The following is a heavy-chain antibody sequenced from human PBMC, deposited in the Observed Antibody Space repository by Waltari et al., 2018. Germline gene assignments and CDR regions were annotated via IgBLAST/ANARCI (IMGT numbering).Heavy chain of an antibody. D-gene: IGHD2-15*01. CDR1: GLTFSTSV. J-gene: IGHJ4*02. CDR3: ARGFCSGVICYFDF. Sequence: EVQLAESGGGLVKPGGCLRLSCAASGLTFSTSVLTWFRRAPGKGLEWVASISSTGRYSNYADSVKGRFTISRDNAKNSLSLQMDSLRDEDTAVYYCARGFCSGVICYFDFWGQGSLVTVSS. V-gene: IGHV3-21*01. CDR2: ISSTGRYS.